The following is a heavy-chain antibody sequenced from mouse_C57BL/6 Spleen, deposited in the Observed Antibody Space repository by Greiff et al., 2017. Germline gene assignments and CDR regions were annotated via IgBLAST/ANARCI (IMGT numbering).Heavy chain of an antibody. CDR2: INYDGSST. D-gene: IGHD4-1*01. V-gene: IGHV5-16*01. Sequence: EVKLVESEGGLVQPGSSMKLSCTASGFTFSDYYMAWVRQVPEKGLEWVANINYDGSSTYYLASLKSRFIISRDTAKNILYLRMSSLKSEDTATYYCARDGNDYHAMDYWGQGTSVTVSS. CDR3: ARDGNDYHAMDY. CDR1: GFTFSDYY. J-gene: IGHJ4*01.